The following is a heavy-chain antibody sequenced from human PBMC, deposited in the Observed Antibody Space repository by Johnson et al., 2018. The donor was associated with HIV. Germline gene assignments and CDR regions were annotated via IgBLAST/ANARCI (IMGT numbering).Heavy chain of an antibody. CDR3: TTMSALWFGDLHVFGDGFDI. D-gene: IGHD3-10*01. J-gene: IGHJ3*02. CDR1: GFTFSSYV. V-gene: IGHV3-15*01. Sequence: EVQLVESGGGLVQPGGSLRLSCAVSGFTFSSYVMTWVRQAPGKGLEWVGRIKSKTDGGTTDYAAPVKGRFTISRDDSKNTLYLQMNSLKTEDTAVYYCTTMSALWFGDLHVFGDGFDIWGQGTMVTVSS. CDR2: IKSKTDGGTT.